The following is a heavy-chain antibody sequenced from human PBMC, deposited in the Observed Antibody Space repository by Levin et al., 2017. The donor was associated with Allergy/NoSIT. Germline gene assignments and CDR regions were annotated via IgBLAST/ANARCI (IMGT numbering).Heavy chain of an antibody. CDR2: ISYDGSDT. V-gene: IGHV3-30*18. D-gene: IGHD2-2*01. Sequence: GESLKISCAASGFSFRSFGMHWARQSPGKGLEWLAVISYDGSDTYYADSVKGRFTISRDNSKNTLYLQMNSLRGEDAAVYYCAKDVVFGTSSWALDFWGQGILVTVSS. J-gene: IGHJ4*02. CDR3: AKDVVFGTSSWALDF. CDR1: GFSFRSFG.